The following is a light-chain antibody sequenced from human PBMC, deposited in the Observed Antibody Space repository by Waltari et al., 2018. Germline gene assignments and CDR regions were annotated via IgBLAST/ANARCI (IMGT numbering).Light chain of an antibody. J-gene: IGKJ1*01. CDR2: AAL. V-gene: IGKV1-39*01. CDR3: QQSYSTPRT. Sequence: DIQLTQSPSSLSASVEDRVTITCRASQRVSSYLSWYQQKPGKAPKLLIYAALNLQSGVPSRFSGSGSGTDFTLTINSLQPEDFATYYCQQSYSTPRTFGQGTKVEIK. CDR1: QRVSSY.